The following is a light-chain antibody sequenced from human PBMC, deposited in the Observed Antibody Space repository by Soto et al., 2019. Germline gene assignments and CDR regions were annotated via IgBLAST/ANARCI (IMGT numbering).Light chain of an antibody. CDR1: QSVSSSY. Sequence: EFVLTHSPGTLSLSPGERATLSCRASQSVSSSYLAWYQQKPGQAPRFLIYGASTRATDIPARFRGSGSGTEFTLTISSLQPDDFATYYCQQYDTYSTFGQGTKVDIK. J-gene: IGKJ1*01. V-gene: IGKV3-20*01. CDR3: QQYDTYST. CDR2: GAS.